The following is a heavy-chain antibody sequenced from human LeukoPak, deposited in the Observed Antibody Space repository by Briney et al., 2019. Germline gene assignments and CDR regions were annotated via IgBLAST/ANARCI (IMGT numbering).Heavy chain of an antibody. CDR2: IIPIFCTA. CDR3: AREGKYGAMRDY. J-gene: IGHJ4*02. V-gene: IGHV1-69*05. CDR1: VGTFSSYS. Sequence: SDTVSYKASVGTFSSYSISWVRQAPGQRLEWMGRIIPIFCTANYAQKFQGRVTITTDESTSTAYMELSSLRSEHTAVHYCAREGKYGAMRDYWGQGTLVTVSS. D-gene: IGHD2-2*01.